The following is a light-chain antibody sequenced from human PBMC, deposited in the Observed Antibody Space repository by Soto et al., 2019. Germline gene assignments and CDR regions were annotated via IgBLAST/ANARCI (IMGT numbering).Light chain of an antibody. CDR2: EAS. Sequence: DILMTQSPSTLSASVGDRVTITCRASASISVWLAWYQQKPGKAPKLLIYEASILESGVPSRFSGTGSGTEFTLTISSLQPNDFATYYCQQSKTKLWTFGQGTRVEV. J-gene: IGKJ1*01. CDR3: QQSKTKLWT. V-gene: IGKV1-5*01. CDR1: ASISVW.